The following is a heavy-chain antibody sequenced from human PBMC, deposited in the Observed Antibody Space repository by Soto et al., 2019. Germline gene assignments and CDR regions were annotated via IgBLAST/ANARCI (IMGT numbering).Heavy chain of an antibody. D-gene: IGHD6-19*01. J-gene: IGHJ5*02. CDR2: IYYSGST. Sequence: TSETLSLTCTVSGGSVSSGSYYWSWIRQPPGKGLEWIGYIYYSGSTNYNPSLKSRVTISVDTSKNQFSLKLSSVTAADTAVYYCARSWSVAGGGELWFDPWGQGTLVTVSS. V-gene: IGHV4-61*01. CDR1: GGSVSSGSYY. CDR3: ARSWSVAGGGELWFDP.